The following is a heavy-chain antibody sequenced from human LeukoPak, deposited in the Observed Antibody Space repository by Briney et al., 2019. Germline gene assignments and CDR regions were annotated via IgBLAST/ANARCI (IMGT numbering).Heavy chain of an antibody. CDR3: AKARGYSYGLGQDAFDI. D-gene: IGHD5-18*01. CDR2: ISGSGGST. CDR1: GFTFSSYA. Sequence: GGSLRLSCAASGFTFSSYAMSWVRQAPGKGLEWVSAISGSGGSTYYADSVKGRFTISRDNSKNTLYLQMNSLRAEDMALYYCAKARGYSYGLGQDAFDIWGQGTMVTVSS. J-gene: IGHJ3*02. V-gene: IGHV3-23*01.